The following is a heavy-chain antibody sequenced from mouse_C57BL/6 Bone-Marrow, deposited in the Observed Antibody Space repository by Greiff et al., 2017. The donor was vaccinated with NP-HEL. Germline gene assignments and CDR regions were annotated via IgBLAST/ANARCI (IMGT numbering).Heavy chain of an antibody. CDR2: ISDGGSYT. CDR1: GFTFSSYA. J-gene: IGHJ1*03. V-gene: IGHV5-4*01. D-gene: IGHD2-4*01. CDR3: ARDGGLRWYFDV. Sequence: DVHLVESGGGLVKPGGSLKLSCAASGFTFSSYAMSWVRQTPEKRLEWVATISDGGSYTYYPDNVKGRFTISRDNAKNNLYLQMSHLKSEDTAMYYCARDGGLRWYFDVWGTGTTVTVSS.